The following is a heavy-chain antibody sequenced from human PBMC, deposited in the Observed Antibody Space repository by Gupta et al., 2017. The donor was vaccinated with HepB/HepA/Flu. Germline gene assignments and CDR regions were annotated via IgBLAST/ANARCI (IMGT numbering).Heavy chain of an antibody. V-gene: IGHV4-39*01. CDR3: ATPLYFYWYMDV. J-gene: IGHJ6*03. Sequence: QVQLQESGPGLVKSSETLSLTCTVSGVSIISSIYYWGWIRQPPGKGLEYIGSIFYTGSTYYNPSLKSRVTISIDTSKNQFSLKLSSVTAADTAVYFCATPLYFYWYMDVWGKGTTVTVSS. CDR2: IFYTGST. CDR1: GVSIISSIYY.